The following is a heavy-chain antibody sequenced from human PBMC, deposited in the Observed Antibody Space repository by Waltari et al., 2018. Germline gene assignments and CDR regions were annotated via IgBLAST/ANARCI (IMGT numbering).Heavy chain of an antibody. J-gene: IGHJ3*01. V-gene: IGHV1-69-2*01. CDR3: ATALGDSSSASRPFDF. D-gene: IGHD6-19*01. CDR1: GYTFSDYY. CDR2: VDPEEGET. Sequence: EVQLLQSGAELKEPGTTVRISCKVSGYTFSDYYIHWVQQAPGKGLRWMGLVDPEEGETIYADNFQGRVTRSADTSTDTAFMELSSLRSEDTAVFYCATALGDSSSASRPFDFWGQGTMITVSS.